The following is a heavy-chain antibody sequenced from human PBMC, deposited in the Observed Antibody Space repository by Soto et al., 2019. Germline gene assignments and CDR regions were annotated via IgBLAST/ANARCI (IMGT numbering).Heavy chain of an antibody. Sequence: PGGSLRLSCAASGSTFSSYAMSWVRQAPGKGLEWVSAISGSGGSTYYADSVKGRFTISRDNSKNTLYLQMNSLRAEDTAVYYCAKGAGDILTGYYTPNFDYWGQGTLVTVSS. D-gene: IGHD3-9*01. V-gene: IGHV3-23*01. CDR1: GSTFSSYA. CDR3: AKGAGDILTGYYTPNFDY. CDR2: ISGSGGST. J-gene: IGHJ4*02.